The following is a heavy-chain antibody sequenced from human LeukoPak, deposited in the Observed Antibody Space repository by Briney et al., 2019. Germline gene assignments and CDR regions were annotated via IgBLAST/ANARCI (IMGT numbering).Heavy chain of an antibody. Sequence: SETLSLPCTVSGGSFSSGSYYWSWIRPPPGKGLEWIGYIYYSGSTNYNPSLKSRVTISVDTSKNQFSLKLSSVTAADTAVYYCARGTRYCSSTSCYRPLDYWGQGTLVTVSS. J-gene: IGHJ4*02. CDR1: GGSFSSGSYY. CDR2: IYYSGST. V-gene: IGHV4-61*01. CDR3: ARGTRYCSSTSCYRPLDY. D-gene: IGHD2-2*01.